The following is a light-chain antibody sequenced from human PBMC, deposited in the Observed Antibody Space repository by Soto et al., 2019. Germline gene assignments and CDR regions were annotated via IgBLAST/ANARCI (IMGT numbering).Light chain of an antibody. CDR2: FAS. Sequence: ILISQCTISLLVTPGEPASISCRSIQNLLHSNGYNYLDCYLQRPGQSPQLLIYFASTRASGVPDRFNGSGSGTDFTLRITKVEADDVGFYYCMQGLQTPRTSAPRTKVDI. CDR1: QNLLHSNGYNY. CDR3: MQGLQTPRT. J-gene: IGKJ3*01. V-gene: IGKV2-28*01.